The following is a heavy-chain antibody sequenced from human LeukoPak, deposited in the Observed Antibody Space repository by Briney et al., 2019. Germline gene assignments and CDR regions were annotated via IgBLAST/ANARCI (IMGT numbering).Heavy chain of an antibody. J-gene: IGHJ4*02. Sequence: PGGSLRLSCAAAGFTFSSYEMNWVRQAPGKGLEWVSYVSSSGRTIYYADSVKGRFTISRDNAQNSLYLQMNSLRAEDTAVYYCARAGSSLDYWGQGTLVTVSS. CDR2: VSSSGRTI. D-gene: IGHD6-6*01. V-gene: IGHV3-48*03. CDR3: ARAGSSLDY. CDR1: GFTFSSYE.